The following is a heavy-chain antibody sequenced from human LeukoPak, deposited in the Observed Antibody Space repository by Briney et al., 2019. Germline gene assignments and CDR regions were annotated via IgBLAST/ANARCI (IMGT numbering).Heavy chain of an antibody. CDR3: ARRFAFRELSTTGEFDY. CDR2: IIPILGIA. CDR1: GGTFSSYA. V-gene: IGHV1-69*04. D-gene: IGHD3-10*01. Sequence: ASVKVSCKASGGTFSSYAISWVRQAPGQGLEWMGRIIPILGIANYAQKFQGRVTITADKSTSTAYMELSSLRSEDTAVYYCARRFAFRELSTTGEFDYWGQGTLVTVSS. J-gene: IGHJ4*02.